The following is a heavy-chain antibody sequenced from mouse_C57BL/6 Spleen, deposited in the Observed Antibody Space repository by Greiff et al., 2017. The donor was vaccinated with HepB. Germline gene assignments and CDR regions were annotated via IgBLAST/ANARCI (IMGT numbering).Heavy chain of an antibody. CDR1: GYSITSGYY. J-gene: IGHJ1*03. V-gene: IGHV3-6*01. CDR2: ISYDGSN. Sequence: EVHLVESGPGLVKPSQSLSLTCSVTGYSITSGYYWNWIRQFPGNKLEWMGYISYDGSNNYNPSLKNRISITRDTSKNQFFLKLNSVTTEDTATYYCARVGGYFDVWGTGTTVTVSS. CDR3: ARVGGYFDV.